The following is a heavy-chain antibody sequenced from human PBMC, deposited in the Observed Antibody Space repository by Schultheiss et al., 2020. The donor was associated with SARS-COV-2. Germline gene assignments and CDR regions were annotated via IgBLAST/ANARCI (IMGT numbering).Heavy chain of an antibody. J-gene: IGHJ4*02. V-gene: IGHV3-48*03. Sequence: GGSLRLSCAVSGFTFSSYDMNWVRQAPGKGLEWVSDITRSGLDIHYADSVKGRFTISRDNAKNSMYLQMNSLRAEDTAVYYCARGGKFYYDSSGTTDFDYWGQGTLVTVSS. CDR3: ARGGKFYYDSSGTTDFDY. D-gene: IGHD3-22*01. CDR2: ITRSGLDI. CDR1: GFTFSSYD.